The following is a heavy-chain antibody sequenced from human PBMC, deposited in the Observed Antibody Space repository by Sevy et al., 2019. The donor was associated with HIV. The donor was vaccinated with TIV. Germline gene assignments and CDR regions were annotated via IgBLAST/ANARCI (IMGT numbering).Heavy chain of an antibody. D-gene: IGHD1-26*01. CDR1: GYSFTTFW. CDR3: ASRYSGSYSS. V-gene: IGHV5-51*01. Sequence: GESLKISSKGSGYSFTTFWIGWVRQMPGKGLEWMGIIYPGDSDTRHSPSFQGQVTISADKSISTAYLQWSSLKASDTAIYYCASRYSGSYSSWGQGTLVTVSS. CDR2: IYPGDSDT. J-gene: IGHJ4*02.